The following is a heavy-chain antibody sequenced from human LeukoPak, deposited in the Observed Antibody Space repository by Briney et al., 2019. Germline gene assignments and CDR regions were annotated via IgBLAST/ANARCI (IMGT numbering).Heavy chain of an antibody. J-gene: IGHJ5*02. CDR2: IHYSGYT. D-gene: IGHD2-15*01. V-gene: IGHV4-38-2*02. Sequence: SETLSLTCTVSGYSISSDYYWGWIRQPPGKGLEWIGSIHYSGYTYYNPSLKSRVTKSVDMSKNQFSLKLSSVTAADTAVYYCARDVGDCSGGSCYSWFDPWGQGTLVTVSS. CDR3: ARDVGDCSGGSCYSWFDP. CDR1: GYSISSDYY.